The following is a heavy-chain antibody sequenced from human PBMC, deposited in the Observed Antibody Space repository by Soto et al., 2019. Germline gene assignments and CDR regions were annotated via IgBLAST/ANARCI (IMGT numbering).Heavy chain of an antibody. CDR3: AREAFRPMTTVSPDYYYYYGMDV. Sequence: ASVKVSCKASGYTFTSYGISWLRQAPGQGLEWMGWISAYNGNTNYAQKLQGRVTMTTATSTSTAYMELRSLRSDDTAVYYCAREAFRPMTTVSPDYYYYYGMDVWGQGTTVTVSS. D-gene: IGHD4-4*01. V-gene: IGHV1-18*01. CDR1: GYTFTSYG. J-gene: IGHJ6*02. CDR2: ISAYNGNT.